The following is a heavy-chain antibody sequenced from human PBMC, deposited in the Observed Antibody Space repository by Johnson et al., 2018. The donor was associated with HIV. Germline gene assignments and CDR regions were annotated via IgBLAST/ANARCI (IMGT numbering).Heavy chain of an antibody. Sequence: MLLVESGGGVERPGGSLRLSCAASGFTFSTYWMSWVRQAPGKGLEWVANIKHDGSDKYYVGSVTGRFTISRDNAKSSLYLQMNSLRAEDTAVYYCARVSSDYDLAAFDIWGQGTMVTVSS. CDR2: IKHDGSDK. CDR3: ARVSSDYDLAAFDI. V-gene: IGHV3-7*01. D-gene: IGHD3-3*01. CDR1: GFTFSTYW. J-gene: IGHJ3*02.